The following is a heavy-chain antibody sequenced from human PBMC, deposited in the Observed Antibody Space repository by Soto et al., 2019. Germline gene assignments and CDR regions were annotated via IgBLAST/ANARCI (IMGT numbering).Heavy chain of an antibody. D-gene: IGHD3-3*01. CDR3: ARKDFWSGYSVYSGLDV. CDR1: GFSFNIYA. V-gene: IGHV3-30*04. Sequence: PGGSLRLSCAASGFSFNIYAMHWIRQAPGKGLEWVALISFDGSITLYTDSVKGRFSISRDNSKDTLYLQMNSLRSEDTAVYYCARKDFWSGYSVYSGLDVWGQGTTVTVSS. CDR2: ISFDGSIT. J-gene: IGHJ6*02.